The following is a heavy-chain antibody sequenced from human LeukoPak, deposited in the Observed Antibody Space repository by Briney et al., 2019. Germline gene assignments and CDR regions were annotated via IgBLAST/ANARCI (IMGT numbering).Heavy chain of an antibody. V-gene: IGHV4-34*01. D-gene: IGHD3-3*01. CDR3: ARDRPLYDFWSGYYGSIMYGMDV. CDR1: GGSFSGYY. CDR2: INHSGST. Sequence: PSETLSLTCAVYGGSFSGYYWSWIRQPPGKGLEWIGEINHSGSTNYNPSLKSRVTISVDTSKNQFSLKLSSVTAADTAVYYCARDRPLYDFWSGYYGSIMYGMDVWGQGTTVTVSS. J-gene: IGHJ6*02.